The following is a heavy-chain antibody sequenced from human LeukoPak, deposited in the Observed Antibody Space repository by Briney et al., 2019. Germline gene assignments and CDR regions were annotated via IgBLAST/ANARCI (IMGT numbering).Heavy chain of an antibody. V-gene: IGHV4-39*07. Sequence: SETLSLTCSVSGGSISTSSYYWGWIRQPPGKGLEWIGSIYYSGSTYYNPSLKSRVTISVDTSKNQFSLKLSSVTAADTAVYYCASLRRDGYNYCFDFWGQGTLVTVSS. CDR2: IYYSGST. D-gene: IGHD5-24*01. J-gene: IGHJ4*02. CDR1: GGSISTSSYY. CDR3: ASLRRDGYNYCFDF.